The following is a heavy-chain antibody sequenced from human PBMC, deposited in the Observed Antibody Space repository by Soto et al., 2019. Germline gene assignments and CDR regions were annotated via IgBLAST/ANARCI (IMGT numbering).Heavy chain of an antibody. J-gene: IGHJ6*02. V-gene: IGHV3-30-3*01. CDR3: ARDRNIDYGDYVDYYYSGMDV. CDR1: GFTLSSYA. D-gene: IGHD4-17*01. Sequence: GGPLRLSCAASGFTLSSYAMHWVRQAPGKGLEWVAVISYDGSNKYYADSVKGRFTISRDNSKNTLYLQMNSLRAEDTAVYYCARDRNIDYGDYVDYYYSGMDVWAQGATVTVSS. CDR2: ISYDGSNK.